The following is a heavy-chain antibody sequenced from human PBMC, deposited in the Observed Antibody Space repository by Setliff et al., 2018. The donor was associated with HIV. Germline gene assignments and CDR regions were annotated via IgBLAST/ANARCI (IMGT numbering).Heavy chain of an antibody. CDR3: ARDDDSSGYYDDYWYYDL. J-gene: IGHJ2*01. V-gene: IGHV3-74*01. Sequence: GESLKISCAASGFTFSNYWMHWVRQAPGKGLEWVSRIDSDGSDTNYADSVRGRFTISRDNAKNTLYLQMNSLGAEDTAVYYCARDDDSSGYYDDYWYYDLWGRGTLVTVSS. D-gene: IGHD3-22*01. CDR2: IDSDGSDT. CDR1: GFTFSNYW.